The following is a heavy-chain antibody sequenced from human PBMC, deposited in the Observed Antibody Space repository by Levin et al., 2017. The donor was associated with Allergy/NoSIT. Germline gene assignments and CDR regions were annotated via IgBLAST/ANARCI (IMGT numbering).Heavy chain of an antibody. V-gene: IGHV1-18*01. CDR3: ARSGFLEWLFFPRKHYYFDY. CDR2: ISAYNGNT. D-gene: IGHD3-3*01. Sequence: ASVKVSCKASGYTFTSYGISWVRQAPGQGLEWMGWISAYNGNTNYAQKLQGRVTMTTDTSTSTAYMELRSLRSDDTAVYYCARSGFLEWLFFPRKHYYFDYWGQGTLVTVSS. CDR1: GYTFTSYG. J-gene: IGHJ4*02.